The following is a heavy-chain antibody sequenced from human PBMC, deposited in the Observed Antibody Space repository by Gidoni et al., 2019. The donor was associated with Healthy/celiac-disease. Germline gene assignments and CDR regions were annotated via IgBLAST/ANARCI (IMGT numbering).Heavy chain of an antibody. J-gene: IGHJ6*02. CDR2: ISSSSSYI. CDR1: GFTFSSYS. V-gene: IGHV3-21*01. D-gene: IGHD6-13*01. Sequence: EVQLVESGGGLVKPGGSLRLSCAASGFTFSSYSMNWVRQAPGKGLEWVSSISSSSSYIYYADSVKGRFTISRDNAKNSLYLQMNSLRAEDTAVYYCAREAAAADGMDVWGQGTTVTVSS. CDR3: AREAAAADGMDV.